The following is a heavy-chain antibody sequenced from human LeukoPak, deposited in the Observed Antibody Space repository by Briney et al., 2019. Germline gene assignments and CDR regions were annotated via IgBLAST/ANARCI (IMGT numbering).Heavy chain of an antibody. V-gene: IGHV1-69*05. D-gene: IGHD1-7*01. J-gene: IGHJ5*02. CDR2: IIPIFGTA. Sequence: ASVKVSCKASGGTFSSYAIIWVRQAPGQGLEWMGGIIPIFGTANYAQKFQGRVTITTDESTSTAYMELSSLRSEDTAVYYCARGRNRITGTRTNWFDPWGQGTLVTVSS. CDR1: GGTFSSYA. CDR3: ARGRNRITGTRTNWFDP.